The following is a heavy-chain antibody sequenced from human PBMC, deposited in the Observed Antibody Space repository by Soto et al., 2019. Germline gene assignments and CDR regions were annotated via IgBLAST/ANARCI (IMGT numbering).Heavy chain of an antibody. J-gene: IGHJ3*02. CDR2: IFHSGGT. V-gene: IGHV4-38-2*01. D-gene: IGHD2-15*01. CDR1: GDCISSGYY. Sequence: ETLSLTCAVAGDCISSGYYHGWILQPPVEGLEWSGSIFHSGGTSYNPSRNSRVTISVDTANNQFSLKLRSLTAAYTAVYYSARACRGVYCQDRWSFEILGQGTMVP. CDR3: ARACRGVYCQDRWSFEI.